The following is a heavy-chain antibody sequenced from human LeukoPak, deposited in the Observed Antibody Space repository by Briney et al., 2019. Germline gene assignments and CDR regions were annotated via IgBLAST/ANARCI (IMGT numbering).Heavy chain of an antibody. CDR2: ITTSDGNT. CDR1: GFTVTTYT. V-gene: IGHV3-23*01. CDR3: ANNRYSSRWRGAFDV. J-gene: IGHJ3*01. D-gene: IGHD6-13*01. Sequence: PGGSLRLPCAASGFTVTTYTMSWVRQAPGKGLEWVSTITTSDGNTYYADSVKGRFTVSRDNSKNTLFLQMNSLRAEDTAVYYCANNRYSSRWRGAFDVWGQGTMVTVSS.